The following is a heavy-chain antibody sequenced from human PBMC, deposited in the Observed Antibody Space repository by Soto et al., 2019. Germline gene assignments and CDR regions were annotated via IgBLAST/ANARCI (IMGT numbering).Heavy chain of an antibody. V-gene: IGHV1-69*13. Sequence: GASVKVSCKASGGTFSSSAISWVRQAPGQGLEWMGGIIPIFGTANYAQKFQGRVTITADESTSTAYMELSSLRSEDTAVYYCARGNTAMVTGVDYYYGMDVWGQGTTVTVSS. CDR3: ARGNTAMVTGVDYYYGMDV. D-gene: IGHD5-18*01. CDR2: IIPIFGTA. CDR1: GGTFSSSA. J-gene: IGHJ6*02.